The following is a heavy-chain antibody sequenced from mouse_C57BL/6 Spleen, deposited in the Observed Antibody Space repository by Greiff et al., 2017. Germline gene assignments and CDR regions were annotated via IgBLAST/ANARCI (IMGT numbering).Heavy chain of an antibody. V-gene: IGHV1-61*01. D-gene: IGHD1-1*01. CDR1: GYTFTSYW. CDR2: IYPSDSET. J-gene: IGHJ2*01. CDR3: ARDYYGSSYDY. Sequence: QVQLQQSGAELVRPGSSVKLSCKASGYTFTSYWMDWVKQRPGQGLEWIGNIYPSDSETHYNQKFKDKAILTVDKSSSTAYMQLSSLTSEDSAVYYCARDYYGSSYDYWGQGTTLTVSS.